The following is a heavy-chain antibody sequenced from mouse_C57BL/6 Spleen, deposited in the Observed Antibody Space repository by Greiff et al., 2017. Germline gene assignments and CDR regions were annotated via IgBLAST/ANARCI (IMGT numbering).Heavy chain of an antibody. CDR3: TTFDYDPFAY. J-gene: IGHJ3*01. V-gene: IGHV14-4*01. CDR1: GFNIKDDY. Sequence: VQLQQSGAELVRPGASVKLSCTASGFNIKDDYMHWVKQRPEQGLEWIGWIDPENGDTEYASKFQGKATITSDTSSNTAYLQLSSLTSEDTAVYYCTTFDYDPFAYWGQGTLVTVSA. CDR2: IDPENGDT. D-gene: IGHD2-4*01.